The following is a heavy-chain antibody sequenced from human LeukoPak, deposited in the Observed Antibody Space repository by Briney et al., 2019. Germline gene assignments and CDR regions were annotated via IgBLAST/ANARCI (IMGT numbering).Heavy chain of an antibody. CDR3: AHLDYYDSSGYYSNLHNWFDP. J-gene: IGHJ5*02. CDR1: GFSLSTSGVG. V-gene: IGHV2-5*01. D-gene: IGHD3-22*01. Sequence: SGPTLVKPTQTLTLTCTFSGFSLSTSGVGVGWIRQPPGKALEWLALIYWNDDRRYSPSLKSRLTITKDTSKNQVVLTMTNMDPVDTATYYCAHLDYYDSSGYYSNLHNWFDPWGQGTLVTVSS. CDR2: IYWNDDR.